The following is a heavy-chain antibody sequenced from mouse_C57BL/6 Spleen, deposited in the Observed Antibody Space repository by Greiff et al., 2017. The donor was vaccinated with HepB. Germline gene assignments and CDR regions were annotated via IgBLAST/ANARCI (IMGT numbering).Heavy chain of an antibody. V-gene: IGHV1-82*01. D-gene: IGHD1-1*02. CDR3: ARCGYGLDY. Sequence: VQLQQSGPELVKPGASVKISCKASGYAFSSSWMNWVKQRPGKGLEWIGRIYPGDGDTNYNGKFKGKATLTADKSSSTAYMQLSSLTSEDSAVYFCARCGYGLDYWGQGTTLTVSS. CDR2: IYPGDGDT. CDR1: GYAFSSSW. J-gene: IGHJ2*01.